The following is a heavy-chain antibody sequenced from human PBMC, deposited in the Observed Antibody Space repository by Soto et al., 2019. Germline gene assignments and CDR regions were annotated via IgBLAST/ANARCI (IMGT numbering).Heavy chain of an antibody. Sequence: TGGSLRLSCAASGFTFSSYGMHWVRQAPGKGLEWVAVISYDGSNKYYADSVKGRFTISRDNSKNTLYLQMNSLRAEDTAVYYCAKDGLELRYYYGMDVWGQGTTVTVSS. CDR3: AKDGLELRYYYGMDV. CDR1: GFTFSSYG. CDR2: ISYDGSNK. V-gene: IGHV3-30*18. J-gene: IGHJ6*02. D-gene: IGHD1-7*01.